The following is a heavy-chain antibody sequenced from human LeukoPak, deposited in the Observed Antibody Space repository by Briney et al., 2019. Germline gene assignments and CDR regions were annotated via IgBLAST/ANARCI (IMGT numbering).Heavy chain of an antibody. Sequence: GESLKISCKGSGYYLTSNWIAWVRQMPGKGLEWMGIINPSDSETRCSPSFQGQVTISVDKSISTAYLQWSSLKVSDTAMYYCARHQRTGLERRFDYWGQGTLVTVSS. CDR1: GYYLTSNW. CDR2: INPSDSET. J-gene: IGHJ4*02. CDR3: ARHQRTGLERRFDY. D-gene: IGHD1-1*01. V-gene: IGHV5-51*01.